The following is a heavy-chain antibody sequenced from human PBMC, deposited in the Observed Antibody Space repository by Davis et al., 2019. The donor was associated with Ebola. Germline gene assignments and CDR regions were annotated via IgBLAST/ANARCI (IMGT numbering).Heavy chain of an antibody. D-gene: IGHD3-22*01. CDR2: INHSGST. Sequence: SETLSLTCAVYGGSFSGYYWSWIRQPPGKGLEWIGEINHSGSTYYNPSLKSRVTISVDTSKNQFSLKLSSVTAADTAVYYCARGQVVVISRHGMDVWGQGTTVTVSS. CDR1: GGSFSGYY. V-gene: IGHV4-34*09. CDR3: ARGQVVVISRHGMDV. J-gene: IGHJ6*02.